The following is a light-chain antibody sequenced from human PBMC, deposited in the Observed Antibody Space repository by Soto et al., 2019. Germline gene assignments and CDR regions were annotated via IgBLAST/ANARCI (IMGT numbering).Light chain of an antibody. J-gene: IGKJ3*01. CDR2: GAS. CDR1: ESDSSSY. V-gene: IGKV3-20*01. CDR3: QQYGSSPRFT. Sequence: EIVLTQSPGTLSLSPGERATLSCRASESDSSSYLAWYQQKPGQAPRLLIYGASSRATGIPDRFSGSGSGTDFTLTISRREPEDFAVYYCQQYGSSPRFTFGPGTKVDIK.